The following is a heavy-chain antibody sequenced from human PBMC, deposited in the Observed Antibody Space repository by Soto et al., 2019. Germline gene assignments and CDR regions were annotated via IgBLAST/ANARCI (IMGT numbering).Heavy chain of an antibody. CDR2: MNPNSGNT. J-gene: IGHJ6*02. Sequence: ASVKVSCKASGYTFTSYDINWVRQATGQGLEWMGWMNPNSGNTGYTQKFQGRVTMTRNTSISTAYMELSSLRSEDTAVYYCARASFTYYDFWSGYFALYYYYYYGMDVWGQGPTVTVSS. CDR1: GYTFTSYD. V-gene: IGHV1-8*01. D-gene: IGHD3-3*01. CDR3: ARASFTYYDFWSGYFALYYYYYYGMDV.